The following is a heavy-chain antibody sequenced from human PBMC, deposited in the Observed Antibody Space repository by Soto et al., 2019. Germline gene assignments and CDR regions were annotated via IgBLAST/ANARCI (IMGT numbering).Heavy chain of an antibody. J-gene: IGHJ4*02. Sequence: SETLSLTCTVSGGSISSGGYYWSWIRQHPGKGLEWIGYIYYSGSTYYNPSLKSRVTISVDTSKNQFSLKLSSVTAADTAVYYCARDTMPNYFDYWGQRTLVIVSS. CDR3: ARDTMPNYFDY. CDR2: IYYSGST. CDR1: GGSISSGGYY. V-gene: IGHV4-31*03. D-gene: IGHD2-2*01.